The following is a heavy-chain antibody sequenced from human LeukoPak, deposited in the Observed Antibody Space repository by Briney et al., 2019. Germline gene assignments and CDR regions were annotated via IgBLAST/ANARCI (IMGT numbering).Heavy chain of an antibody. CDR1: GFALSTYG. V-gene: IGHV3-30*02. CDR2: IRYDGSDK. D-gene: IGHD2-15*01. Sequence: PGGSLRLSCVASGFALSTYGMHWVRQAPGKGLEWVAFIRYDGSDKFYGDSVKGRFTTSRDNSKNTLYLQMSRLRVEDTAVYYCAKDLDCSGGTCHKAFDCWGQGTLVTVSS. J-gene: IGHJ4*02. CDR3: AKDLDCSGGTCHKAFDC.